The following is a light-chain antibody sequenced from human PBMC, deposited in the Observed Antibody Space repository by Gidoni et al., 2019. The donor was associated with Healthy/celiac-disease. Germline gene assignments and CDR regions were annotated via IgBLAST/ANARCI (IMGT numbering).Light chain of an antibody. V-gene: IGKV1-5*01. CDR1: QSISSW. CDR2: DAS. J-gene: IGKJ2*01. CDR3: QQYNSYST. Sequence: DIQTTQSPSTLSASVGDRVTITCRASQSISSWLAWYQQKPGKATKLLIYDASSLESGVPSRFSGSGAGTEFTLTISSLQPDDFATYYCQQYNSYSTFGQGTKLEIK.